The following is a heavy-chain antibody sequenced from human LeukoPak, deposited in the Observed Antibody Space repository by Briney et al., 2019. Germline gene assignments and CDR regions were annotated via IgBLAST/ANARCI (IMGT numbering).Heavy chain of an antibody. V-gene: IGHV3-23*01. J-gene: IGHJ4*02. CDR1: GSTFSSYA. D-gene: IGHD2-2*03. CDR3: AKDMGIVVVPAAHDY. Sequence: GGSLRLSCAASGSTFSSYAMSWVRQAPGKGLEWVSAISGSGGSTYYADSVKGRFTISRDNSKNTLYLQMNSLRAEDTAVYYCAKDMGIVVVPAAHDYWGQGTLVTVSS. CDR2: ISGSGGST.